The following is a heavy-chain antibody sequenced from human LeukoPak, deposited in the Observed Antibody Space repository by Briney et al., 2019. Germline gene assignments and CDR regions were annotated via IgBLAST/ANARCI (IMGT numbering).Heavy chain of an antibody. CDR3: SRVGSRITMVRGVIITAGFDY. CDR2: INHSGST. D-gene: IGHD3-10*01. J-gene: IGHJ4*02. Sequence: SETLSLTCAVYGGSFSGYYWSWIRQPPGKGLEWIGEINHSGSTNYNPSLKSRVTISVDTSKNQFSLKLSSVTAADTAVYYCSRVGSRITMVRGVIITAGFDYWGQGTLVTVSS. V-gene: IGHV4-34*01. CDR1: GGSFSGYY.